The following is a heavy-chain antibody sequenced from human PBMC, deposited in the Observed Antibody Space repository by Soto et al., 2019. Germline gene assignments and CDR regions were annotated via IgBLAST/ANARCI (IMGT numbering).Heavy chain of an antibody. CDR2: INAGNGNT. D-gene: IGHD6-6*01. Sequence: QVQLVQSGAEVKKPGASVKVSCKASGYTFTSYAMHWVRQAPGQRLEWMGWINAGNGNTKHSQKFQGRVTITRDTSARTAYMALSSLGSEDTAVYYCASPLPSRSIAARYYGRDVWGQGTTVTVAS. V-gene: IGHV1-3*01. J-gene: IGHJ6*02. CDR1: GYTFTSYA. CDR3: ASPLPSRSIAARYYGRDV.